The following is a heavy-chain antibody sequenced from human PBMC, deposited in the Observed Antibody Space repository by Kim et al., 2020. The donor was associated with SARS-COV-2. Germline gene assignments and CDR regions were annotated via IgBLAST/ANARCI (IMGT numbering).Heavy chain of an antibody. CDR3: ARDGGVDYYDSSGYYSTPNWFDP. CDR1: GFTFSSYS. V-gene: IGHV3-48*02. CDR2: ISSSSSTI. Sequence: GGSLRLSCAASGFTFSSYSMNWVRQAPGKGLEWVSYISSSSSTIYYADSVKGRFTISRDNAKNSLYLQINSLRDEDTAVYYCARDGGVDYYDSSGYYSTPNWFDPWGQGTLVTVSS. D-gene: IGHD3-22*01. J-gene: IGHJ5*02.